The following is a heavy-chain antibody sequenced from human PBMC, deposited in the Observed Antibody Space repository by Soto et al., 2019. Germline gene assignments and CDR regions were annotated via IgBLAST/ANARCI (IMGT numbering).Heavy chain of an antibody. CDR1: GFTFTSSA. J-gene: IGHJ4*02. CDR2: IVVGSGNT. Sequence: QMQLVQSGPEVKKPGTSVKVSCKASGFTFTSSAVQWVRQARGQRLEWIGWIVVGSGNTNYAQKFQERVTITRDMSTSTAYMELSSLRSEDPAVYYCAADVYDYVWGSLDYWGQGTLVTVSS. V-gene: IGHV1-58*01. CDR3: AADVYDYVWGSLDY. D-gene: IGHD3-16*01.